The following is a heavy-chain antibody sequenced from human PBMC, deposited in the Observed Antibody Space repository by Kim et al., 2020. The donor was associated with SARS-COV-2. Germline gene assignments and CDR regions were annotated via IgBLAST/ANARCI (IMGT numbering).Heavy chain of an antibody. CDR2: IMSNSSGI. Sequence: GGSLRLSCTASGFTFSSYSMNWVRQAPGKGLEWVSYIMSNSSGIDYADSVKGRFTISRDNAKNSLYLQMNSLRDEDTAVYYCTRDSLFDWLLYKEYYFD. V-gene: IGHV3-48*02. D-gene: IGHD3-9*01. CDR1: GFTFSSYS. CDR3: TRDSLFDWLLYKEYYFD. J-gene: IGHJ4*01.